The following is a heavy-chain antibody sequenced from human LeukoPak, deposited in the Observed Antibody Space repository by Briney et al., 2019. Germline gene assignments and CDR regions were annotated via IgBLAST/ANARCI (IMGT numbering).Heavy chain of an antibody. CDR1: GGSISSYY. CDR2: VYYSGST. V-gene: IGHV4-59*01. Sequence: PSETLSLTCTVSGGSISSYYWSWIRQPPGKGLEWIGYVYYSGSTNYNPSLKSRVTISVDTSKNQFSLKLSSVTAADSAVYYCARSELLWFGGVNSGFDYWGQGTLVTVSS. D-gene: IGHD3-10*01. J-gene: IGHJ4*02. CDR3: ARSELLWFGGVNSGFDY.